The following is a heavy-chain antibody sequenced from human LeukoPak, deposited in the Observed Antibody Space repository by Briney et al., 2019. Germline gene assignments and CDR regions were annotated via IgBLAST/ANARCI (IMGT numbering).Heavy chain of an antibody. J-gene: IGHJ6*03. Sequence: GGSLRLSCAASGFTFSSYGMSWVRQAPGKGLEWVSAISGSGGSTYYADSVKGRFTISGDNSKNTLYLRMNSLRAEDTAVYYCAKGATVTKNYYYYMDVWGKGTTVTISS. CDR2: ISGSGGST. V-gene: IGHV3-23*01. CDR1: GFTFSSYG. D-gene: IGHD4-17*01. CDR3: AKGATVTKNYYYYMDV.